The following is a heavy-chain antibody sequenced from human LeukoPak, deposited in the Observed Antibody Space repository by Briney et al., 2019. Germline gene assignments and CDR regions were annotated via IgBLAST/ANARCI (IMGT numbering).Heavy chain of an antibody. CDR2: ISYDGSNK. D-gene: IGHD1-26*01. Sequence: GGSLRLSCAASGFTFSSYAMHWVRQAPGKGLEWVAVISYDGSNKYYADSVKGRFTISRDNSKNTLYLQMNSLRAEDTAVYYCAKGGAGSIFDYWGQGTLVTVSS. CDR3: AKGGAGSIFDY. V-gene: IGHV3-30*04. J-gene: IGHJ4*02. CDR1: GFTFSSYA.